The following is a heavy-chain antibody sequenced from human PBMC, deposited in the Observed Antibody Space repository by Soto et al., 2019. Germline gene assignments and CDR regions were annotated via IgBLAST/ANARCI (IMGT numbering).Heavy chain of an antibody. CDR1: GDSIRDTRYY. CDR3: ARQVYGDYLGGNWFDP. D-gene: IGHD4-17*01. Sequence: PSETLSLTCSVLGDSIRDTRYYWGWIRHSPEKGLEWIGSISHDGHAYYNPSLKSRVTLFADTSRNQFSLKMKSVTVADTALYFCARQVYGDYLGGNWFDPWGQGALVTVS. CDR2: ISHDGHA. J-gene: IGHJ5*02. V-gene: IGHV4-39*01.